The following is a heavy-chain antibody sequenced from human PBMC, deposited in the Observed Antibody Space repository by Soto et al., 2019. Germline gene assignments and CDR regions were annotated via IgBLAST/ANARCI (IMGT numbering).Heavy chain of an antibody. CDR3: AREVAGWDL. Sequence: QVQLVQSGAEVKKPGSSVKVSCKASGSTFTSYTISWVRQAPGQGLGWMGRIIPILDIAKYAQKFQGRVTITADKSTSTAYMELSSLRSEDTAVYYCAREVAGWDLWGQGTMVTVSS. D-gene: IGHD2-15*01. V-gene: IGHV1-69*08. CDR1: GSTFTSYT. CDR2: IIPILDIA. J-gene: IGHJ3*01.